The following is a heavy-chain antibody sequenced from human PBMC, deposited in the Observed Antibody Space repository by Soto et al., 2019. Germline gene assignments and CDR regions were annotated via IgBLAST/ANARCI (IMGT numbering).Heavy chain of an antibody. CDR3: TFQASGYRYYFDY. CDR1: GFTFSNAW. Sequence: EVQLVESGGGLVKPGGSLRLSCAASGFTFSNAWMSWVRQAPGKGLEWVGRIKSKTDGGTTDYAAPVKGRFTISRDDSKNTLYLKMNSLKTEDTAVYYCTFQASGYRYYFDYWGQGTLVTVSS. V-gene: IGHV3-15*01. J-gene: IGHJ4*02. CDR2: IKSKTDGGTT. D-gene: IGHD3-22*01.